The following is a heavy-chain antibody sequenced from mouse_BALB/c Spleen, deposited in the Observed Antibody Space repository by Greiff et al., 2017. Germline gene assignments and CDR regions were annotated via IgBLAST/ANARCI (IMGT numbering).Heavy chain of an antibody. CDR3: ARDWNGNGYFDV. J-gene: IGHJ1*01. Sequence: EVKLVESGGGLVKPGGSLKLSCAASGFTFSSYAMSWVRQSPEKRLEWVAEISSGGSYTYYPDTVTGRFTISRDNAKNTLYLEMSSLRSEDTAMYYCARDWNGNGYFDVWGAGTTVTVSS. CDR1: GFTFSSYA. CDR2: ISSGGSYT. V-gene: IGHV5-9-4*01. D-gene: IGHD2-1*01.